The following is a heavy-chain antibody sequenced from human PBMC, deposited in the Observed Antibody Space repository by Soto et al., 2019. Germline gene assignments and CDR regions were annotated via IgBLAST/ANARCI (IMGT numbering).Heavy chain of an antibody. CDR3: ARGQDIVVVPAAMVLDYYYGMDV. CDR1: GGTFSSYA. D-gene: IGHD2-2*01. CDR2: IIPIFGTA. Sequence: QVQLVQSGAEVKKPGSSVKVSCKASGGTFSSYAISWVRQAPGQGLEWMGGIIPIFGTANYAQKFQGRVTITEDKSTSTAYMELSSLRSEDTAVYYCARGQDIVVVPAAMVLDYYYGMDVWGQGTTVTVSS. J-gene: IGHJ6*02. V-gene: IGHV1-69*06.